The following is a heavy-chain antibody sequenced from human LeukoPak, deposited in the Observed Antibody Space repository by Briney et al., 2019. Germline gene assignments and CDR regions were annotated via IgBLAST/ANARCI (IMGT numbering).Heavy chain of an antibody. Sequence: VASVKVSCKASGYTFTSYYMHCVRQAPGQGLEWMGIINPSGGSTSYAQKFQGRVTMTRDMSTSTVYMELSSLRSEDTAVYYCARGGPGYYDGSGYYDYWGQGTLVTVSS. V-gene: IGHV1-46*01. J-gene: IGHJ4*02. CDR3: ARGGPGYYDGSGYYDY. CDR2: INPSGGST. CDR1: GYTFTSYY. D-gene: IGHD3-22*01.